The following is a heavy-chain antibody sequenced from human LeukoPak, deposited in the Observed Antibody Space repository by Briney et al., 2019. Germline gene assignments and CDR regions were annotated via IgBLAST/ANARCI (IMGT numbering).Heavy chain of an antibody. J-gene: IGHJ4*02. V-gene: IGHV1-69*06. D-gene: IGHD3-22*01. CDR1: GGTFSSYA. Sequence: GASVKVSCKASGGTFSSYAISWVRQAPGQGLEWMGGIIPIFGTANYAQKFQGRVTITADKSTSTAYMEPSGLRSEDTAMYYCANSPDSSGYKHWGQGALVTVSS. CDR3: ANSPDSSGYKH. CDR2: IIPIFGTA.